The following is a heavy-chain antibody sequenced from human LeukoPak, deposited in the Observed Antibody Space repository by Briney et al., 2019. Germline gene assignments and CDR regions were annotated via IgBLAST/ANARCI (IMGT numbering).Heavy chain of an antibody. CDR3: AKDPRLFWMGGYFDY. CDR1: GFTFSSYG. Sequence: GGSLLLSCAASGFTFSSYGMHWVRPAPGKGLEWVAVISYDGSNKYYADSVKGRFTISRDNSKNTLYLQMNSLRAEDTAVYYCAKDPRLFWMGGYFDYWGQGTLVTVSS. CDR2: ISYDGSNK. J-gene: IGHJ4*02. V-gene: IGHV3-30*18. D-gene: IGHD3-3*01.